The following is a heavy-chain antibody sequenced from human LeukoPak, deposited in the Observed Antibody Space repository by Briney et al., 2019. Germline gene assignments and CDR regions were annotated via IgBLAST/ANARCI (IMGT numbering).Heavy chain of an antibody. CDR2: VNTKGET. CDR3: ATSNDAKIAPFDH. CDR1: GVSMSAFQ. J-gene: IGHJ4*02. D-gene: IGHD2-8*01. V-gene: IGHV4-4*09. Sequence: SETLSLTCTVSGVSMSAFQWSWVRQSPEKGLEWIGCVNTKGETNYNPSLKSRVITSVDTSKSQFSLRLTSVTAADTAVYYCATSNDAKIAPFDHWGPGALVTVSS.